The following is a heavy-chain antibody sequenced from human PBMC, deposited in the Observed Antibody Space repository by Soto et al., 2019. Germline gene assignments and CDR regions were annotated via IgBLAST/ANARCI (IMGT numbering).Heavy chain of an antibody. Sequence: GSLRLSCAASGFAFSNYAMSWVRQAPGKGLEWVSAISGSGGSTYYADSVKGRFTISRDNSKNTLYLQMNSLRAEDTAVYYCANKAYIVVVPAASNYGMDVWGQGTTVTVSS. CDR1: GFAFSNYA. CDR2: ISGSGGST. V-gene: IGHV3-23*01. J-gene: IGHJ6*02. D-gene: IGHD2-2*01. CDR3: ANKAYIVVVPAASNYGMDV.